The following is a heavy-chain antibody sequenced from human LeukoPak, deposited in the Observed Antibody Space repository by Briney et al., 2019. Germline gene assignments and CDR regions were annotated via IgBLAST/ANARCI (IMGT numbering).Heavy chain of an antibody. CDR1: GFTLTDHY. J-gene: IGHJ4*02. Sequence: ASLKVSCKASGFTLTDHYMHWVRQAPGQGLEWMGWINGKSGVTFYAQQFQDRITVTRDTSISTMYLELNRLTSADTAIYYCARDFDWGPDYWGPGTLVAVSS. D-gene: IGHD3-16*01. CDR3: ARDFDWGPDY. CDR2: INGKSGVT. V-gene: IGHV1-2*02.